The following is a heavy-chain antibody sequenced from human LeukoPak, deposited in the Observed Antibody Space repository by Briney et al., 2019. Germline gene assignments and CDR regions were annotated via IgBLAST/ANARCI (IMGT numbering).Heavy chain of an antibody. Sequence: SETLSLTCAVSGGSISSGGYSWSWIRQPPGKGLEWIGYIYHSGSTYYNPSLKSRVTISVDRSKNQFSLKLSSVTAADTAVYYCVRGNSYGSRWDYWGQGTLVTVSS. CDR2: IYHSGST. CDR1: GGSISSGGYS. D-gene: IGHD5-18*01. V-gene: IGHV4-30-2*01. J-gene: IGHJ4*02. CDR3: VRGNSYGSRWDY.